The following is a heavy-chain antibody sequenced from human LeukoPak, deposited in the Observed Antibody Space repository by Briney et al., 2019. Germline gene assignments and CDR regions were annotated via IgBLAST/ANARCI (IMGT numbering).Heavy chain of an antibody. CDR3: ARDVYYGGNLDY. D-gene: IGHD4-23*01. CDR2: ISTYNGNA. Sequence: ASVKVSCKASGYNFINYGISWVRQAHGQGLEWMGWISTYNGNAIYAQKFQGSVTMTTDTFMTTAYMELRSLRSDDTAVYYCARDVYYGGNLDYWGQGTLVTVSS. J-gene: IGHJ4*02. V-gene: IGHV1-18*01. CDR1: GYNFINYG.